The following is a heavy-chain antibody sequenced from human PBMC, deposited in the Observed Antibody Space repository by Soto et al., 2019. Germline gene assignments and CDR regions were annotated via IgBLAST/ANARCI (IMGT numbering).Heavy chain of an antibody. CDR1: GFTFDDYA. V-gene: IGHV3-9*01. CDR3: VKDKWYNNTWYLDY. D-gene: IGHD6-13*01. CDR2: ISCNSGSI. Sequence: PGGSLRLSCAASGFTFDDYAMHWVRQAPGKGLEWVASISCNSGSIGYADSVKGRFTISXXXXXXSXSXQXXXLRPXDTALYYCVKDKWYNNTWYLDYWGQGTLVTVSS. J-gene: IGHJ4*02.